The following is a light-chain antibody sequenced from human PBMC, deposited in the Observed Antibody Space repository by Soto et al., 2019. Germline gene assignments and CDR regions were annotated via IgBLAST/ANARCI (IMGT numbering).Light chain of an antibody. CDR2: EVT. CDR1: SSDVGAYNY. J-gene: IGLJ2*01. V-gene: IGLV2-8*01. Sequence: QSVLTQPASVSGSPGQSITISCTGTSSDVGAYNYVSWYQHHPGKVPKLLIYEVTNRPSGVSDRFSGSKSGNTASLTVSGLQAEDEAYYYCSSYAGRNNLVFGGGTKLTVL. CDR3: SSYAGRNNLV.